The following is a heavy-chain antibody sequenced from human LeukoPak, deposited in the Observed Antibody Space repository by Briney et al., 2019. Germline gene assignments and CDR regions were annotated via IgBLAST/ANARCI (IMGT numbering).Heavy chain of an antibody. D-gene: IGHD3-16*01. CDR1: GYTFTSHF. CDR3: ARAPPYSDGNAYEDS. J-gene: IGHJ4*02. CDR2: INPSGGRT. V-gene: IGHV1-46*01. Sequence: ASVKVSCKASGYTFTSHFMSWVRQAPGQGLEWMGIINPSGGRTTYAQQFRGRVTMTRDTSTSTVYMELNSLRSEDTAVYYCARAPPYSDGNAYEDSWGQGTLVTVSS.